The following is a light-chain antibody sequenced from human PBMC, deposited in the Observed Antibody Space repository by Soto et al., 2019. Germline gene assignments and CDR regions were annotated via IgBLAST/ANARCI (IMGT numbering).Light chain of an antibody. Sequence: QSALTQPASVSGSPGQSITISCTGTSSDIGNYKLVSWFQQHPGKAPRLIIFAVTDRPAGISVRFSGSKSGNTASLTISGIQAEDDADYYCSSYAGSSSYVFGTGTKLTVL. J-gene: IGLJ1*01. CDR2: AVT. CDR3: SSYAGSSSYV. V-gene: IGLV2-23*02. CDR1: SSDIGNYKL.